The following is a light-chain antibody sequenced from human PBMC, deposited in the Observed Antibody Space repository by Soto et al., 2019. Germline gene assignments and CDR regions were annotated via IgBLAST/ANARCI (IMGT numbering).Light chain of an antibody. Sequence: ALTQPASVSGSPGQSITISCTGTSSDVGGYNYVSWYQQHPGKAPKLMIYDVSNRPSGVSNRFSGSKSGNTASLTISGLQAEDEADYYCSSYTSSSTLSCVFGTGTKLTVL. CDR1: SSDVGGYNY. CDR2: DVS. V-gene: IGLV2-14*01. J-gene: IGLJ1*01. CDR3: SSYTSSSTLSCV.